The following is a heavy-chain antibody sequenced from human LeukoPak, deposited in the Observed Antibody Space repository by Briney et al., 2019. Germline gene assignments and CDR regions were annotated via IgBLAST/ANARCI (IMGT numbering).Heavy chain of an antibody. J-gene: IGHJ3*02. CDR1: GFTFSSYA. V-gene: IGHV3-30*04. CDR2: ISYDESNK. CDR3: AKDIEHTNAFDI. D-gene: IGHD2-21*01. Sequence: GGSLRLSCAASGFTFSSYAMHWVRQAPGKGLEWVALISYDESNKYYADSVKGRFTISRDNSKNTLYLQMNSLRAEDTALYYCAKDIEHTNAFDIWGQGTMVTVSS.